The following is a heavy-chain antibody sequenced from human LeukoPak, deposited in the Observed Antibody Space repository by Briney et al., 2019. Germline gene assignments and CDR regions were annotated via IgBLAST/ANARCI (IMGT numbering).Heavy chain of an antibody. CDR2: IQHRTGAT. V-gene: IGHV3-23*01. CDR1: GSTFSSYI. J-gene: IGHJ4*02. D-gene: IGHD2-15*01. Sequence: PGGSLRLSCVGSGSTFSSYIMTWVRQAPGKGLEWVSTIQHRTGATFYADSVRGRFTISRDDSTNTLFLQMNSLRAEDTAVYYCAKIPHIVVVVAANFDYWGQGTLVTVSS. CDR3: AKIPHIVVVVAANFDY.